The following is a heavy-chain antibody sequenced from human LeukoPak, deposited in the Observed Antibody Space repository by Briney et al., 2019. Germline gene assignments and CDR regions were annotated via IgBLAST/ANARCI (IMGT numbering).Heavy chain of an antibody. J-gene: IGHJ5*02. CDR3: ARGRSTVTTRRGGWFDP. CDR2: INPNSGGT. CDR1: GYTFTGYY. V-gene: IGHV1-2*02. D-gene: IGHD4-17*01. Sequence: GASVKVSCKASGYTFTGYYMHWVRQAPGQGLEWMGWINPNSGGTDYAQKFQGRVTMTRDTSISTAYMELSRLRSDDTAVYYCARGRSTVTTRRGGWFDPWGQGTLVTVSS.